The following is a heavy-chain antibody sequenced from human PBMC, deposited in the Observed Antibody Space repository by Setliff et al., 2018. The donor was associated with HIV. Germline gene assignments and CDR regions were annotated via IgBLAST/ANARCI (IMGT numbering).Heavy chain of an antibody. CDR1: GDIFNNNA. V-gene: IGHV1-69*04. CDR2: IIPIFGMA. D-gene: IGHD3-10*01. CDR3: ARAEFLGPESDFDI. Sequence: SVKVSCKASGDIFNNNAINWVRQAPGQGLEWMGRIIPIFGMANYAWKFQGRVTITADKSTSTAYLELSSLTYDDTAIYYCARAEFLGPESDFDIWGQGTMVT. J-gene: IGHJ3*02.